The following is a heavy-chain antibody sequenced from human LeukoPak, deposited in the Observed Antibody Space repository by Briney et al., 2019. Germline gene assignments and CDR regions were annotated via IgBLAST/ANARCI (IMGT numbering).Heavy chain of an antibody. Sequence: GGSLRHSFGASGFIFKTYGMHWVRQAPGKGLGWVAVIWSDGTNDNYADSVKGRFTISRDNTRNKLSLQMSSLKVEDSAVYYCIKGNLPGGTSFESWRQGTRVTVSS. J-gene: IGHJ4*02. CDR2: IWSDGTND. V-gene: IGHV3-33*06. CDR3: IKGNLPGGTSFES. CDR1: GFIFKTYG. D-gene: IGHD3-10*01.